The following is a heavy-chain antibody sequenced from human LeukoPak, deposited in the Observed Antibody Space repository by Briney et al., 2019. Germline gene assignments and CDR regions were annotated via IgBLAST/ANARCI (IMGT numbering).Heavy chain of an antibody. CDR3: AREPLYYYGSGGLDY. CDR1: GGSISSYY. Sequence: PSETLSLTCTVCGGSISSYYWSWIRQPPGKGLEWIGYIYYSGSTNYNPSLKSRVTISVDTSKNQFSLKLSSVTAADTAVYYCAREPLYYYGSGGLDYWGQGTLVTVSS. J-gene: IGHJ4*02. V-gene: IGHV4-59*01. D-gene: IGHD3-10*01. CDR2: IYYSGST.